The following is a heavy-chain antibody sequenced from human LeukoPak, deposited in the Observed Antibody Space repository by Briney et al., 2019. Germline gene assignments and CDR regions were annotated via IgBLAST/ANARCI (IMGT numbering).Heavy chain of an antibody. Sequence: ASVKVSCKASGYTFSDYYIHWVRQAPGQGLEWMGWISPKSGGTNYAQNFQGRVTMTSDTSINTAYMELSRLRPDDTAVYYCARHNYDFDFDFWGQGALVTVSS. CDR2: ISPKSGGT. D-gene: IGHD3-3*01. CDR3: ARHNYDFDFDF. V-gene: IGHV1-2*02. J-gene: IGHJ4*02. CDR1: GYTFSDYY.